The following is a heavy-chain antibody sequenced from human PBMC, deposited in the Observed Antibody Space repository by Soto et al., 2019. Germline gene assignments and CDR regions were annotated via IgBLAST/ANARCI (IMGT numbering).Heavy chain of an antibody. CDR2: MSTDASST. CDR1: GFTFSSYW. V-gene: IGHV3-74*01. CDR3: TRLPNKSPQN. Sequence: EVQLVESGGGLVQPGGSLRLSCAASGFTFSSYWMHWVRQAPGKGLVWVSSMSTDASSTSYADPVKGRFTISRDNAKNPLYIQMNSVRAEDTAVYYCTRLPNKSPQNWGQGTLVIVSP. J-gene: IGHJ1*01.